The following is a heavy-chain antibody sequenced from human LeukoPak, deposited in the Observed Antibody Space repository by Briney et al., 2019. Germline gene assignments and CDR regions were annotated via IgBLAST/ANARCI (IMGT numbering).Heavy chain of an antibody. J-gene: IGHJ4*02. CDR1: GYTFTGYY. Sequence: ASVKVSCKASGYTFTGYYIHWVRQAPGQGLEWMGWINPNSGGTNYAQKFQGRVTMTRDTSISTAYMELSRLRSDDTAVYYCARAGFDNWNYYYFDYWGQGTLVTVSS. V-gene: IGHV1-2*02. CDR2: INPNSGGT. D-gene: IGHD1-7*01. CDR3: ARAGFDNWNYYYFDY.